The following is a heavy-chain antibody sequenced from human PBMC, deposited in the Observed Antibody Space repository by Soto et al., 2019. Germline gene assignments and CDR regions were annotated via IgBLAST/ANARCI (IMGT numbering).Heavy chain of an antibody. V-gene: IGHV3-74*01. CDR3: AKVAQGDPLISDYGMDV. Sequence: GGSLRLSCAASGFTFSSYWMHWVRQAPGKGLVWVSRINSDGSSTSYADSVKGRFTVSRDNSKNTLYLQMNTLRADDTAVYYCAKVAQGDPLISDYGMDVWGQGTTVTVSS. CDR1: GFTFSSYW. D-gene: IGHD2-21*02. CDR2: INSDGSST. J-gene: IGHJ6*02.